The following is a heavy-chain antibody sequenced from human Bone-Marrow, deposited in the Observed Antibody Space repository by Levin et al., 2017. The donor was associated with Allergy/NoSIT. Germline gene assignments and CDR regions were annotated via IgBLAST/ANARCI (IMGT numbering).Heavy chain of an antibody. V-gene: IGHV3-74*01. CDR1: GFTFSTYW. CDR3: ARGNYYGMDV. Sequence: GGSLRLSCAASGFTFSTYWMHWVRQAPGKGLVWVSAVNRDGSYRTYADSVKGRFTISRDNAKNTLYLQMNSLRAEDTAVYYCARGNYYGMDVWGQGTTVIVSS. J-gene: IGHJ6*02. CDR2: VNRDGSYR.